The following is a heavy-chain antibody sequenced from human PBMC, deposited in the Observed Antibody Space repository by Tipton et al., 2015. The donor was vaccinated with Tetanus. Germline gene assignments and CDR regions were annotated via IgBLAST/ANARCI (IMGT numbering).Heavy chain of an antibody. D-gene: IGHD3-10*01. CDR2: IYHRGST. CDR3: ARSKLLWFGESLSGFDS. V-gene: IGHV4-31*03. Sequence: TLSLTCTVSGGSISSGGYYWTWIRQHPGKGLEWIGNIYHRGSTYYNPSLKSRVTISVDTSKSQFSLRLTSVTAADTAVYYCARSKLLWFGESLSGFDSWGQGTLVTVSA. J-gene: IGHJ4*02. CDR1: GGSISSGGYY.